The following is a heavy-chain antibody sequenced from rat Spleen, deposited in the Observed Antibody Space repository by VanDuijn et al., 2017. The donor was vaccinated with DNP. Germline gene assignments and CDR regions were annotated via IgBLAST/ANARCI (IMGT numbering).Heavy chain of an antibody. CDR1: GFNFNDYW. Sequence: EVKLVESGGGLVQPGRSLKLSCAASGFNFNDYWMGWVRQAPGKGLEWIGEINKDSNTINYSPSLKDKFTISRDNVQNTLSLQMRALGSEDTAIYYCARGPNYGDYADYFDYWGQGVMVTVSS. CDR2: INKDSNTI. V-gene: IGHV4-2*01. CDR3: ARGPNYGDYADYFDY. D-gene: IGHD1-11*01. J-gene: IGHJ2*01.